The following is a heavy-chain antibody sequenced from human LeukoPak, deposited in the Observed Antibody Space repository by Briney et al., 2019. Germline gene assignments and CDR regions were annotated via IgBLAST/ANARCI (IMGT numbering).Heavy chain of an antibody. D-gene: IGHD6-13*01. Sequence: SVKVSCKASGGTFSSYAISWVRQAPGQGLEWMGGIIPIFGTANYAQKFQGGVTSTTDESTSTAYMELSSLRSEDTAVYYCARERILAAGSLDYWGQGTLVTVSS. J-gene: IGHJ4*02. CDR2: IIPIFGTA. CDR1: GGTFSSYA. CDR3: ARERILAAGSLDY. V-gene: IGHV1-69*05.